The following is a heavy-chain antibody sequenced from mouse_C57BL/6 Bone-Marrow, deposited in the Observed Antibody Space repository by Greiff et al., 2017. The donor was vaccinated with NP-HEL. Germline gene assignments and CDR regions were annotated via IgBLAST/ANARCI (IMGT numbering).Heavy chain of an antibody. CDR2: ISYDGSN. J-gene: IGHJ3*01. CDR3: ARDRAGNFAWFAY. CDR1: GYSITSGYH. Sequence: EVKLQESGPGLVKPSQSLSLTCPVTGYSITSGYHWNWIRQPPGNIMERMGHISYDGSNNYNQPFKNRIPFTRDTSKNQFFLKLNSVTTEDTATYYCARDRAGNFAWFAYWGQGTLVTVSA. D-gene: IGHD3-1*01. V-gene: IGHV3-6*01.